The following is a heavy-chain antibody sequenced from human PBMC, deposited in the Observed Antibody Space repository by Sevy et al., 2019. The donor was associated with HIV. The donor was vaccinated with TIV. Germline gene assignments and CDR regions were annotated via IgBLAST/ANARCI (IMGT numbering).Heavy chain of an antibody. V-gene: IGHV4-30-4*08. CDR1: GGSISSSETY. CDR3: ASKRAYNHGPFDY. CDR2: IHYTGGT. D-gene: IGHD5-12*01. J-gene: IGHJ4*02. Sequence: SETLSLTCTVSGGSISSSETYWSWIRQSPGGGLEWIGYIHYTGGTYYNPFLKDRVAMSVDTSERQFSLRLSLLTAADTAVYFCASKRAYNHGPFDYWGQGTLVTVSS.